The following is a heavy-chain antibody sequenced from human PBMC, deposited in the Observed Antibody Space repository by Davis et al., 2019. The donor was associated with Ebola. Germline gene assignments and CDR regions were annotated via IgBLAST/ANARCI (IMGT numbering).Heavy chain of an antibody. CDR3: VTERYLESLD. Sequence: GESLKISCAASGFTFSSYSMNWVRQAPGKGLEWVGRIKSKTDGGTTDYGAPVKGRFTISRDDSKNTLFLQMNSLETEDTAVYFCVTERYLESLDWGQGTLVTVSS. V-gene: IGHV3-15*01. CDR2: IKSKTDGGTT. J-gene: IGHJ4*02. D-gene: IGHD3-3*01. CDR1: GFTFSSYS.